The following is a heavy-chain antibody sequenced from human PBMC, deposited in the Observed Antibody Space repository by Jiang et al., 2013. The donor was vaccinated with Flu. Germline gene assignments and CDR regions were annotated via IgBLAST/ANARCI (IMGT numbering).Heavy chain of an antibody. D-gene: IGHD3-10*01. CDR1: GFTFSSYG. CDR2: IWYDGSNK. Sequence: LESGGGVVQPGRSLRLSCAASGFTFSSYGMHWVRQAPGKGLEWVAVIWYDGSNKYYADSVKGRFTISRDNSKNTLYLQMNSLRAEDTAVYYCARDFDYSVSGSYQDAFDYWGQGTLVTVSS. J-gene: IGHJ4*02. CDR3: ARDFDYSVSGSYQDAFDY. V-gene: IGHV3-33*01.